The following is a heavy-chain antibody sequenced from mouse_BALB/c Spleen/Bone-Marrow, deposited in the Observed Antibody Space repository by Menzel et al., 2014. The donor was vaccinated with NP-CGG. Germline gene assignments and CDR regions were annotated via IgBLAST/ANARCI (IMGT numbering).Heavy chain of an antibody. CDR1: GFTFTDYY. CDR3: ARDINYDIYWYFDV. J-gene: IGHJ1*01. D-gene: IGHD2-4*01. Sequence: DVKLVESGGGLVQPGGSLRLSCAPSGFTFTDYYMSWVRQPPGKALEWLGFIRNKAKGYTSENSASVKGRFTISRDNSQSILYLQMNTLRAEDSATYYRARDINYDIYWYFDVWGAGTTVTVSS. CDR2: IRNKAKGYTS. V-gene: IGHV7-3*02.